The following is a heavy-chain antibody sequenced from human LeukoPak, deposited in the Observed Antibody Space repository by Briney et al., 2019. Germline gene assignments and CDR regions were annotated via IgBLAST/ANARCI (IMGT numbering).Heavy chain of an antibody. D-gene: IGHD3-22*01. J-gene: IGHJ6*03. CDR3: ARGRKHYYYDSSGYQRRTARNYYYYYYMDV. Sequence: GGSLRLSCAASGFTFSRYWMSWVRQAPGKGLEWVSYISSSGSTIYYADSVKGRFTISRDNAKNSLYLQMNSLRAEDTAVYYCARGRKHYYYDSSGYQRRTARNYYYYYYMDVWGKGTTVTVSS. V-gene: IGHV3-48*04. CDR2: ISSSGSTI. CDR1: GFTFSRYW.